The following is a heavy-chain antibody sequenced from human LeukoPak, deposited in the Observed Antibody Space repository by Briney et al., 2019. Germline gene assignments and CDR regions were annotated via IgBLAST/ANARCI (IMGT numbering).Heavy chain of an antibody. Sequence: SVKVSCKASGGTFSSYAISWVRQAPGQGLEWMGRIIPIFGTANYAQKFQGRVTITTDESTSTAYMELSSLRSEDTAVYYCARDRAPYYYDSSGYYSDLDYWGQGTLVTVSS. CDR3: ARDRAPYYYDSSGYYSDLDY. CDR2: IIPIFGTA. D-gene: IGHD3-22*01. J-gene: IGHJ4*02. CDR1: GGTFSSYA. V-gene: IGHV1-69*05.